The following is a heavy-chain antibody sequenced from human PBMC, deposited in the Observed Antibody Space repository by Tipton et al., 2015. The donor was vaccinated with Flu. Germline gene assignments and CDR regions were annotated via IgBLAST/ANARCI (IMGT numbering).Heavy chain of an antibody. V-gene: IGHV1-18*01. CDR2: ISAYNGNT. J-gene: IGHJ4*01. Sequence: QSGPEVKKPGASVKVSCKASGYTFTSYGISWVRQAPGKRLEWMGWISAYNGNTNYAQTLQGRVTMTTDTSTSTAYMELRSLGSDDTAVYYCARDYSSSWDDYWGHGTLVTVAS. D-gene: IGHD6-13*01. CDR1: GYTFTSYG. CDR3: ARDYSSSWDDY.